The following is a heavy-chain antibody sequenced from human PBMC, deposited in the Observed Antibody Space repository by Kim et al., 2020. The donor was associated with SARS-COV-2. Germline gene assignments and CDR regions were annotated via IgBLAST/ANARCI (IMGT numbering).Heavy chain of an antibody. D-gene: IGHD1-1*01. CDR2: IFYTGTT. Sequence: SETLSLTCTVSGGSIGNSGNYWIWIRQHPGKGLECIGYIFYTGTTYYSPSLRSRVAMSVDTSQNQFSLRLNSVTAADTAVYFCATLGKKYGKSVDFWG. CDR1: GGSIGNSGNY. V-gene: IGHV4-31*03. J-gene: IGHJ6*01. CDR3: ATLGKKYGKSVDF.